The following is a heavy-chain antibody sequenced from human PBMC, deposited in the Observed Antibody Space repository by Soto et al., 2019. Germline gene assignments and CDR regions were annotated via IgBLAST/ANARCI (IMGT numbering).Heavy chain of an antibody. V-gene: IGHV4-4*07. D-gene: IGHD1-1*01. Sequence: LETLSLTCTVSGASISGFYWSWIRKSAGKGLEWIGRIYATGTTDYNPSLKSRVMMSVDTSKKQFSLKLRSVTAADTAVYYCVRDGTKTLRDWFDPWGQGISVTVSS. CDR3: VRDGTKTLRDWFDP. CDR2: IYATGTT. J-gene: IGHJ5*02. CDR1: GASISGFY.